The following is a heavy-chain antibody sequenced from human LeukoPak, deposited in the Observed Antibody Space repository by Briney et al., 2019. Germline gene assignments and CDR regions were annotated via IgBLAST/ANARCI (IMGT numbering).Heavy chain of an antibody. CDR3: ARDRDVGYYYYYGMDV. V-gene: IGHV1-69*04. CDR2: IIPILGIA. Sequence: SVKVSRKASGGTFSSYAISWVRQAPGQGLEWMGRIIPILGIANYAQKFQGRVTITADKSTSTAYMELSSLRSEDTAVYYCARDRDVGYYYYYGMDVWGQGTTVTVSS. J-gene: IGHJ6*02. CDR1: GGTFSSYA.